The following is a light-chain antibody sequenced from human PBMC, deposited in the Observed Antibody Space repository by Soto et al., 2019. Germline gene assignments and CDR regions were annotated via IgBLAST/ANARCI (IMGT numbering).Light chain of an antibody. Sequence: QSALTQPASVSGSPGQSITISCTGTSSDVGGYNYVSWYQQHPGKAPKLMIYEVSHRPSGVSNRFSGSKSGNTASLTISGLQAEDEADYYCSSCTSSSTRVFGGGTQLTVL. J-gene: IGLJ2*01. CDR2: EVS. V-gene: IGLV2-14*01. CDR1: SSDVGGYNY. CDR3: SSCTSSSTRV.